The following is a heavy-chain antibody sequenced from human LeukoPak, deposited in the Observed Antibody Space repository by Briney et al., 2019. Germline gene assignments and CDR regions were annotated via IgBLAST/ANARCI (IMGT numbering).Heavy chain of an antibody. J-gene: IGHJ4*02. D-gene: IGHD6-6*01. CDR2: IYYSGST. Sequence: PSETLSLTCTVSGGSISSSSYYWGWIRQPPGKGLEWIGSIYYSGSTYYNPSLKSRVTISVDTSKNQFSLKLSSVTAADTAVYYCARLEYSRGGFDYWGQGTLVTVSS. V-gene: IGHV4-39*01. CDR3: ARLEYSRGGFDY. CDR1: GGSISSSSYY.